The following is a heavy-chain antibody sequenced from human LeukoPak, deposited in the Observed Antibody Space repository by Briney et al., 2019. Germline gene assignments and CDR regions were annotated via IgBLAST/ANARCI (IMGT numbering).Heavy chain of an antibody. D-gene: IGHD3-3*01. CDR3: AREVFRYLDY. CDR2: IKQDGSHK. CDR1: GFRLSTYW. Sequence: PGGSLRLSCAASGFRLSTYWMSWVRQAPGKGLEWVANIKQDGSHKNYVDSVKGRFTISRDNAKNSLYLQMNSLRVEDTAVYYCAREVFRYLDYWGQGTLVTVSS. J-gene: IGHJ4*02. V-gene: IGHV3-7*01.